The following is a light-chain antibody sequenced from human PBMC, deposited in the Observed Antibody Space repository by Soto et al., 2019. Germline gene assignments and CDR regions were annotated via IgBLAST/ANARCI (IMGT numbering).Light chain of an antibody. CDR3: SYSTTNNAHV. V-gene: IGLV2-14*01. J-gene: IGLJ2*01. CDR1: SNDIGAFDY. CDR2: EVF. Sequence: QSALTQPASVSASPGQSISISCTGTSNDIGAFDYVSWYQQHPGKAPKLIIFEVFNRPSGVSTRFSGSKSGSTASLTISGLQAEDEDDYFCSYSTTNNAHVFGGGTKVTVL.